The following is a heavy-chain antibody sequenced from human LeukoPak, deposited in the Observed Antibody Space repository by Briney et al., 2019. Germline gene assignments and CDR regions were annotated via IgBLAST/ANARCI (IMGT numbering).Heavy chain of an antibody. V-gene: IGHV4-31*03. CDR2: IYYSGST. J-gene: IGHJ4*02. CDR3: ASVRGREYYFDY. CDR1: GGSISSGGYY. Sequence: SETLSLTCTVSGGSISSGGYYWSWNRQHPGKGLEWIGYIYYSGSTYYNPSLKSRVTISVDTSKNQFSLKLSSVTAADTAVYYCASVRGREYYFDYWGQGTLVTVSS. D-gene: IGHD5-24*01.